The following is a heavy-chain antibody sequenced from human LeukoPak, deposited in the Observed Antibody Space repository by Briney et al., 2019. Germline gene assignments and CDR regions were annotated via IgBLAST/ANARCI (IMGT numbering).Heavy chain of an antibody. CDR1: GGSISSYY. Sequence: PSETLSLTCTVSGGSISSYYWSWIRQPAGKGLEWIGRIYTSGSTNYNPSLKSRVTMSVDTSKNQFSLKLSSVTAADTAVYYCARYSGSGSYHSPFDYWGQGTLVTVSS. CDR2: IYTSGST. CDR3: ARYSGSGSYHSPFDY. J-gene: IGHJ4*02. V-gene: IGHV4-4*07. D-gene: IGHD3-10*01.